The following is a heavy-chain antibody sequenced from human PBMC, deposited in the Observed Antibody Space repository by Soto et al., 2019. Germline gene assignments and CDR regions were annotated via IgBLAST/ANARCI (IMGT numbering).Heavy chain of an antibody. J-gene: IGHJ6*03. V-gene: IGHV3-23*01. CDR1: GFTFSDYG. D-gene: IGHD2-15*01. CDR2: ISGSGGST. CDR3: AKDVDGRYYYMDV. Sequence: GGSLRLSCAASGFTFSDYGMSWARQAPGKGLEWVSGISGSGGSTYSADSVRGRFTTSRDNSRNTVYLQMNSLRAEDTAIYYCAKDVDGRYYYMDVWGKGTTVTVSS.